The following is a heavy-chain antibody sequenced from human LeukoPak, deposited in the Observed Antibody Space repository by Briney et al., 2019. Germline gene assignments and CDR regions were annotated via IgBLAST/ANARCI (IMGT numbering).Heavy chain of an antibody. CDR2: INSDGSST. CDR1: GFTFSTHW. D-gene: IGHD6-13*01. V-gene: IGHV3-74*01. CDR3: AKGALAAAGSGFDY. J-gene: IGHJ4*02. Sequence: GGSLRLSCAASGFTFSTHWMHWVRQAPGKGLVWVSRINSDGSSTYHADSVKGRFTISRDNSKNTLHLQMNSLRADDTALYYCAKGALAAAGSGFDYWGQGTLVTVSS.